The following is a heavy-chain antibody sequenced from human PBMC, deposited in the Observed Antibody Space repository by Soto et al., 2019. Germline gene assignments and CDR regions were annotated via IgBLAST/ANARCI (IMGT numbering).Heavy chain of an antibody. D-gene: IGHD6-13*01. CDR1: GGSMNSGAYY. J-gene: IGHJ5*02. V-gene: IGHV4-31*03. CDR3: ARVSATGTRWFDP. CDR2: IHHNENS. Sequence: SETLSLTCTVTGGSMNSGAYYWSWVRQPPGKGLEWIGYIHHNENSYSNPSLKSRVTISLETSENQFSLNLTSVTAADTAVYYCARVSATGTRWFDPWGQGTQVTVSS.